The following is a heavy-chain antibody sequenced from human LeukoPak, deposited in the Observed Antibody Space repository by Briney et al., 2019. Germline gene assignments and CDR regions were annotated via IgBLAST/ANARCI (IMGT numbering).Heavy chain of an antibody. V-gene: IGHV1-18*01. D-gene: IGHD6-19*01. CDR1: GYGFSSYG. Sequence: ASVKVACTASGYGFSSYGMSWVRQAPGQSLEWMGWISAYNGNTNYAQKFQDRVSMTTDTSTSTAYMELRSLRSDDTAVYYCARAGGWAREDYKADAFDIWGQGTMVTVSS. J-gene: IGHJ3*02. CDR2: ISAYNGNT. CDR3: ARAGGWAREDYKADAFDI.